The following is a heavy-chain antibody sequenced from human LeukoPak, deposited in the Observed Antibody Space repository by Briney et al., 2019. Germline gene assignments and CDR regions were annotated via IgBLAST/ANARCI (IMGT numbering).Heavy chain of an antibody. Sequence: GGSLRLSCAASGFTFNSYAMTWVRQAPGRGLEWVSSISGNGGSTYYTDSVKGRFTISRDNSKNTLYLQMNSLRAEDTAAYYCAKDLRVIVVTYYMDVWGKGTTVTVSS. CDR1: GFTFNSYA. CDR2: ISGNGGST. V-gene: IGHV3-23*01. CDR3: AKDLRVIVVTYYMDV. D-gene: IGHD2-2*01. J-gene: IGHJ6*03.